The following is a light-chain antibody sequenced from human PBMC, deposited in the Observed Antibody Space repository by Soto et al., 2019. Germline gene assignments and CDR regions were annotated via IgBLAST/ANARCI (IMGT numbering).Light chain of an antibody. CDR2: GAS. V-gene: IGKV3-20*01. J-gene: IGKJ1*01. CDR1: QSLSSGY. Sequence: EMVLTQSPGALSFSLGERATLSCRARQSLSSGYLAWYQQRPGQAPRLLIYGASSRATGIPDRFSGSGSGTDFTLTISRMEPEDFAVYYCQMYGSSPPWTFGQGTKVDIK. CDR3: QMYGSSPPWT.